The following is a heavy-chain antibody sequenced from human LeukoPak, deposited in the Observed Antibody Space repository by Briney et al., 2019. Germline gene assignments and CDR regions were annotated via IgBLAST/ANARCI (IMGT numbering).Heavy chain of an antibody. V-gene: IGHV1-18*01. CDR2: ISAYNGNT. J-gene: IGHJ5*02. CDR3: ARSYNWNDGSVNWFDP. Sequence: GASVKVSCKASGYTFTSYGISWVRQAPGQGLEWMGWISAYNGNTNYAQKLQGRVTMTTDTSTSTAYMELRSLRSDDTAVHYCARSYNWNDGSVNWFDPWGQGTLVTVSS. CDR1: GYTFTSYG. D-gene: IGHD1-20*01.